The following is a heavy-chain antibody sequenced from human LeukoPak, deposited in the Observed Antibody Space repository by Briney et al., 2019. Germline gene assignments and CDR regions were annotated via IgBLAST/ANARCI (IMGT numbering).Heavy chain of an antibody. Sequence: GASVKVSCKASGYTFTSYGISWVRQAPGQGLEWMGWISAYNGNTNYAQRLQGRVTMTTDTSTSTAYMELRSLRSDDTAVYYCARDHGDYYGSGSYSKNGVFDYWGQGTLVTVSS. CDR1: GYTFTSYG. CDR2: ISAYNGNT. CDR3: ARDHGDYYGSGSYSKNGVFDY. J-gene: IGHJ4*02. V-gene: IGHV1-18*04. D-gene: IGHD3-10*01.